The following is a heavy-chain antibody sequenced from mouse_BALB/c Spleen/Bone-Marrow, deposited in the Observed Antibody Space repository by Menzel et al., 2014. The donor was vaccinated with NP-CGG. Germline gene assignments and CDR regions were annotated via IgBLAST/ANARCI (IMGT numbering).Heavy chain of an antibody. CDR2: ISTYSGNT. Sequence: VQLQQSGPELVRPGVSVKISCKGSGYTFTDYAMHWVKRSHAKSLEWIGVISTYSGNTNYNQKFKGKATMTVDRSSSTAYMELARLTSEDSAIYYCARGRQLGLRSFAYWGQGTLVTVSA. CDR1: GYTFTDYA. D-gene: IGHD3-2*01. CDR3: ARGRQLGLRSFAY. J-gene: IGHJ3*01. V-gene: IGHV1-67*01.